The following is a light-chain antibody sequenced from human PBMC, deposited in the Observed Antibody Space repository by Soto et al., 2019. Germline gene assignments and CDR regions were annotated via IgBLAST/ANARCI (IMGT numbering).Light chain of an antibody. CDR2: KAS. CDR1: QSIGSC. Sequence: DIQLTQSPSTLSASVGDRVTISCRASQSIGSCLAWYQQKPGKAPKLLIYKASTLKSGVPSRFSGSESGTEFTLTMSSLQPDDFATYYCHQNNRYPYTFGQGTKLDIK. V-gene: IGKV1-5*03. CDR3: HQNNRYPYT. J-gene: IGKJ2*01.